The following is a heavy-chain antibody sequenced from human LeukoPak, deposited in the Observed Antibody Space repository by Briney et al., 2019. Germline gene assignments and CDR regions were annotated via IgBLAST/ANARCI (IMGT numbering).Heavy chain of an antibody. CDR1: GFTLDDYG. D-gene: IGHD2/OR15-2a*01. J-gene: IGHJ4*02. CDR3: ARDLEVILDY. Sequence: GGSLRLSCAASGFTLDDYGMSWVRHAPGKGLEWVSGINWNGGSTGYAESVKGRLTNSKDNAKNSLYLQMNSLRAEDTALYYCARDLEVILDYWGQGTLVTVSS. V-gene: IGHV3-20*04. CDR2: INWNGGST.